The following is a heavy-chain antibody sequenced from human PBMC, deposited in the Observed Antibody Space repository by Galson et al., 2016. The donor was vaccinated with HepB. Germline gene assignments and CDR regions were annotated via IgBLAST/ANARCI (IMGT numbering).Heavy chain of an antibody. J-gene: IGHJ4*03. CDR1: GGSISSSSYY. Sequence: SETLSLTCTVSGGSISSSSYYWGWIRQPPGKGLEWIGYIYYSGSTYYNPSLKSRVTISVDTSKNQFSLKLSSVTAADTAVYYCARRAAAGNFDYWGQGTTVTVSS. D-gene: IGHD6-13*01. V-gene: IGHV4-39*07. CDR3: ARRAAAGNFDY. CDR2: IYYSGST.